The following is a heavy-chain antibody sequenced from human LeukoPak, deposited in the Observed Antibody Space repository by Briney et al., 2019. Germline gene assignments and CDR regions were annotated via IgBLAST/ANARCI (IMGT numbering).Heavy chain of an antibody. CDR2: ISVSAGST. CDR1: GFTFSTYA. V-gene: IGHV3-23*01. J-gene: IGHJ4*02. CDR3: AKDLSENRNVLLWFGELGLFDY. D-gene: IGHD3-10*01. Sequence: GGSLRLSCAASGFTFSTYAMSWVRQAPGKGLEWVSAISVSAGSTYYADSVKGRFTISRDNSKNTLYLQMNSLRAEDTAVYYCAKDLSENRNVLLWFGELGLFDYWGQGTLVTVSS.